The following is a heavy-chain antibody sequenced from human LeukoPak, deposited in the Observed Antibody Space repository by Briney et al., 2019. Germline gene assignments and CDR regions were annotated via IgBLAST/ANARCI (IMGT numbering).Heavy chain of an antibody. Sequence: ASVKVSCKASGGTFSSYAISWVRQAPGQGLEWMGGIIPIFGTANYAQKFQGRVTITADESTSTVYMELSSLRSEDTAVYYCARDRGDGYKYFDYWGQGTLVTVSS. CDR3: ARDRGDGYKYFDY. V-gene: IGHV1-69*13. CDR1: GGTFSSYA. J-gene: IGHJ4*02. CDR2: IIPIFGTA. D-gene: IGHD5-24*01.